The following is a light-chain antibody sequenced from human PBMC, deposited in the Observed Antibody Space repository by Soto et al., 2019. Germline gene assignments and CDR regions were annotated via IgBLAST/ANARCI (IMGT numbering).Light chain of an antibody. J-gene: IGLJ1*01. V-gene: IGLV1-51*02. CDR1: SSNIGNNY. Sequence: QSVLTQPPSVSAAPGQKVTISCSGSSSNIGNNYVSWYQQLPGTAPKLLIYENNKRPLGIPDRFSGSKSGTSATLGITGLQTGDEADYYCGTWDSSLSAGRVFGTGTKLTVL. CDR2: ENN. CDR3: GTWDSSLSAGRV.